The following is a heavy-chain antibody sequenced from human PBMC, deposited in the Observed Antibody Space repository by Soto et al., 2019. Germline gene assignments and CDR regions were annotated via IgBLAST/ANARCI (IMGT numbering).Heavy chain of an antibody. D-gene: IGHD3-10*01. Sequence: GGSLRLSCAASGLTVSNNYMSWVRQAPGKGLEWVSVIYNDGKTYYADSVKGRFTISRDTSKNTLHLQMDSLRDEDTAVYYCVRPLPSGQNYGMDVWRQGTTATVSS. CDR2: IYNDGKT. J-gene: IGHJ6*02. CDR1: GLTVSNNY. CDR3: VRPLPSGQNYGMDV. V-gene: IGHV3-53*01.